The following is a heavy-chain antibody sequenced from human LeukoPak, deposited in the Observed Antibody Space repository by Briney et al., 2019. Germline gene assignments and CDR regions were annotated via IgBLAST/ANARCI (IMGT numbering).Heavy chain of an antibody. CDR3: AREWASTRYYYYYYMDV. CDR1: GGSISSYY. J-gene: IGHJ6*03. Sequence: SETLSLTCTVSGGSISSYYWSWIRQPAGKGLEWIGRIYTSESTNYNPSLKSRVTMSVDTSKNQFSLKLSSVTAADTAVYYCAREWASTRYYYYYYMDVWGKGTTVTVSS. CDR2: IYTSEST. V-gene: IGHV4-4*07. D-gene: IGHD5/OR15-5a*01.